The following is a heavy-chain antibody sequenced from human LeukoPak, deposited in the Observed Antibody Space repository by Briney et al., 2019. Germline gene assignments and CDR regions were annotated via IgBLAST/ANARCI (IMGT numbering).Heavy chain of an antibody. D-gene: IGHD3-10*01. Sequence: ASVKVSCKASGYTFTSYDINWVRQATGQGLEWTGWMNPNSGNTGYAQKFQGRVTMTRNTSISTAYMELSSLKSEDTAVYYCARGLLVGGSGSEHDYWGQGTLVTVSS. CDR1: GYTFTSYD. V-gene: IGHV1-8*01. CDR3: ARGLLVGGSGSEHDY. J-gene: IGHJ4*02. CDR2: MNPNSGNT.